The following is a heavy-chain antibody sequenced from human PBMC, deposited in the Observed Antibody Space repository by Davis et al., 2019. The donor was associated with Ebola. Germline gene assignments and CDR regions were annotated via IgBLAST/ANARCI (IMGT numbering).Heavy chain of an antibody. V-gene: IGHV3-9*01. CDR2: LSWSGSAL. CDR3: AKDRIVVVITGWFDP. Sequence: SLKISCKTSGFTFDDYAMHWVRQAPGKGLEWVSGLSWSGSALDYADSVKGRFTISRDNSKNTLYLQMNSLRAEDTAVYYCAKDRIVVVITGWFDPWGQGTLVTVSS. CDR1: GFTFDDYA. D-gene: IGHD3-22*01. J-gene: IGHJ5*02.